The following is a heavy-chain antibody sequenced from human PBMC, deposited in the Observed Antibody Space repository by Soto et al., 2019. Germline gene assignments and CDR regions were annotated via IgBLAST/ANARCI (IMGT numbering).Heavy chain of an antibody. CDR2: IKQDGSEK. CDR3: ARELRWALHNYFDY. J-gene: IGHJ4*02. V-gene: IGHV3-7*01. Sequence: HPGGSLRLSCAASGFTFSSYWMSWVRQAPGKGLGWVANIKQDGSEKYYVDSVKGRFTISRDNAKNSLYLQMNSLRAEDTAVYYCARELRWALHNYFDYWGQGTLVTVSS. D-gene: IGHD4-17*01. CDR1: GFTFSSYW.